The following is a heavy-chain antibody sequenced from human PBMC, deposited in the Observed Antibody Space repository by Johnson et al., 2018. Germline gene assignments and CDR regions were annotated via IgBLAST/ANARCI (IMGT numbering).Heavy chain of an antibody. CDR1: GDSIRSSTYY. Sequence: QVQLQESGPGLVKPSQTLSLTCSVSGDSIRSSTYYWSWIRQPAGKGLEWIGRITTSGDTNYNPSLKSRVTMSIDTSKNQFFLKLTSVTAADTAVYYCARVRVTARKFYHYYMDVGGEGTTVTVSS. V-gene: IGHV4-61*02. J-gene: IGHJ6*03. CDR3: ARVRVTARKFYHYYMDV. CDR2: ITTSGDT. D-gene: IGHD2-21*02.